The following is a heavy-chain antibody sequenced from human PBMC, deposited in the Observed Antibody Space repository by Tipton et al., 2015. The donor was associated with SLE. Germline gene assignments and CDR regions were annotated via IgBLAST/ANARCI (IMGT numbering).Heavy chain of an antibody. V-gene: IGHV3-48*01. CDR1: EFTFSRYA. J-gene: IGHJ4*02. CDR3: ARDWEEYYFDY. D-gene: IGHD1-26*01. Sequence: SLRLSCAASEFTFSRYAMSWVRQAPGKGLEWVSYIRSSSSTIYYADSVKGRFTISRDNAKNSLYLQMNSLRAEDTAVYYCARDWEEYYFDYWGQGTLVTVSS. CDR2: IRSSSSTI.